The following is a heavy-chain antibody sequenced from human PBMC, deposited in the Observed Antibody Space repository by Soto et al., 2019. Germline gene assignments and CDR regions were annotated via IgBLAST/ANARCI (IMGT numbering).Heavy chain of an antibody. CDR3: ARDRDDYGSGNYYNRIDF. CDR2: IIPLFGTP. J-gene: IGHJ4*02. D-gene: IGHD3-10*01. CDR1: GGIFSTYA. V-gene: IGHV1-69*01. Sequence: QVQLVQSGAEVKKPGSSVKVSCKASGGIFSTYAISWLRQAPGQGLEWMGGIIPLFGTPNYAQRFQGRVTMTADDSTRTAYMEQSRLRSEDTAVYYCARDRDDYGSGNYYNRIDFWGQGTLVTVSS.